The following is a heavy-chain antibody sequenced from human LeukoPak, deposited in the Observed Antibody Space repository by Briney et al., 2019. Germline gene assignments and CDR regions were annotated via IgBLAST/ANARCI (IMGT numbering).Heavy chain of an antibody. Sequence: GGSLRLSCAASGFTFSSYSMNWVRQAPGKGLGWVSYISSSSSTIYYADSVKGRFTISRDNAKNSLYLQMNSLRAEDTAVYYCARDLSEPHWYSSGWSLDVWGQGTTVTVSS. CDR2: ISSSSSTI. D-gene: IGHD6-19*01. CDR1: GFTFSSYS. CDR3: ARDLSEPHWYSSGWSLDV. J-gene: IGHJ6*02. V-gene: IGHV3-48*04.